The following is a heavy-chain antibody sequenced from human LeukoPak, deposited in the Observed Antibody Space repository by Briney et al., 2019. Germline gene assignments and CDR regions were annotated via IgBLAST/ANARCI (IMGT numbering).Heavy chain of an antibody. CDR3: AKDREVLRYFDWLFTDY. CDR1: GFTFSSYG. J-gene: IGHJ4*02. V-gene: IGHV3-30*18. Sequence: GRSLRLFCAASGFTFSSYGMHWVRQAPGKGLEWVAVISYDGSNKYYADSVKGRFTISRDNSKNTLYLQMNSLRAEDTAVYYCAKDREVLRYFDWLFTDYWGQGTLVTVSS. D-gene: IGHD3-9*01. CDR2: ISYDGSNK.